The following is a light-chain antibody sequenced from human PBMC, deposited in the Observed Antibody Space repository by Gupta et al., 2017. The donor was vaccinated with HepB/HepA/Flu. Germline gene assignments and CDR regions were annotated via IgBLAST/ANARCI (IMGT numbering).Light chain of an antibody. Sequence: DIQMTQSPPSVSASVGDSVTITCRASQGINRWLAWYQQKPGKAPKLLISVASSLQSGVPSRFSGSGSGTDFTLTISSLQPEDFATYCCQQANSFPFTFGHGTKVDIK. CDR2: VAS. CDR1: QGINRW. CDR3: QQANSFPFT. J-gene: IGKJ3*01. V-gene: IGKV1-12*01.